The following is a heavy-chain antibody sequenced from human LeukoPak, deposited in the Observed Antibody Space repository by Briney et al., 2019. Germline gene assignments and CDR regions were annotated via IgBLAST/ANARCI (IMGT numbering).Heavy chain of an antibody. CDR3: ARDRDWNDHEIDY. D-gene: IGHD1-1*01. Sequence: ASVKVSCEASGYTFTSYGITWVRQAPGQGLEWMGWISAYNGNTNYAQKLQDRLTMTTDTSTYTAYMELRSLRSDDTAVYYCARDRDWNDHEIDYWGRGTLVTVSS. CDR1: GYTFTSYG. J-gene: IGHJ4*02. CDR2: ISAYNGNT. V-gene: IGHV1-18*01.